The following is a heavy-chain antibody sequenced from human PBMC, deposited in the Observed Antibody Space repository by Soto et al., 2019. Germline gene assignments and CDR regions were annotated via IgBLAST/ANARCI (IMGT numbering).Heavy chain of an antibody. J-gene: IGHJ4*02. V-gene: IGHV3-30*18. Sequence: QVQLVESGGGVVQPGRSLRLSCAASGFTFSSYGMHWVRQAPGKGLEWVAVISYDGSNKYYADSVKGRFTISRDNSKNTLYLQMNSLRAEDTAVYYCAKESHWILDYWGQGTLVTVSS. CDR1: GFTFSSYG. D-gene: IGHD1-1*01. CDR3: AKESHWILDY. CDR2: ISYDGSNK.